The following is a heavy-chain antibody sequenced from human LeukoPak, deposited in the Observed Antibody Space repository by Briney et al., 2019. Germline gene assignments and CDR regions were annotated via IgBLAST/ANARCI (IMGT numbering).Heavy chain of an antibody. CDR1: GGSISSYY. J-gene: IGHJ6*02. CDR2: IYYSGST. V-gene: IGHV4-59*01. D-gene: IGHD6-6*01. Sequence: SETLSLTCTVSGGSISSYYWSWIRQPPGKGLEWIGYIYYSGSTNYNPSLKSRVTISVDTSKNQFSLKLSSVTAADTAVYYCARGQYSSSSLGYYYYYGMDVWGQGTTVTVSS. CDR3: ARGQYSSSSLGYYYYYGMDV.